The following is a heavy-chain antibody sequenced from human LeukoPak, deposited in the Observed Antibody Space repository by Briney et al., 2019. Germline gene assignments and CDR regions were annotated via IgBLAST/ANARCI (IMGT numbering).Heavy chain of an antibody. J-gene: IGHJ6*03. V-gene: IGHV4-59*08. CDR3: ARHVLLWFRELFPLYMDV. Sequence: PSETLSLTCTVSGGSISSYYWSWIRQPPGKGLEWIGYIYYSGSTNYNPSLKSRVTISVDTSKNQFSLKLSSVTAADTAVYYCARHVLLWFRELFPLYMDVWGKGTTVTVSS. CDR2: IYYSGST. CDR1: GGSISSYY. D-gene: IGHD3-10*01.